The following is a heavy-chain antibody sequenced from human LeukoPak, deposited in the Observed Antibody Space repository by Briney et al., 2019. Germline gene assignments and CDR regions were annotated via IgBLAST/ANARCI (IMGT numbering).Heavy chain of an antibody. CDR3: AGPYGSGSQPFDY. CDR1: GGTFSSYA. D-gene: IGHD3-10*01. J-gene: IGHJ4*02. CDR2: IIPIFGTA. Sequence: ASVKVSCKASGGTFSSYAISWVRQAPGQGLEWMGGIIPIFGTANYAQKFQGRVTITADESTSTAYMELSSLRSEDTAVYYCAGPYGSGSQPFDYWGQGTLVTVSS. V-gene: IGHV1-69*13.